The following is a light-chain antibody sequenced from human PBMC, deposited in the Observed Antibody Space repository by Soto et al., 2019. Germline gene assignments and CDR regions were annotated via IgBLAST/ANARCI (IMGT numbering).Light chain of an antibody. CDR1: QNVNNNY. CDR3: QQLGSSPRWT. V-gene: IGKV3-20*01. Sequence: ESVLTQSPGTLSLSPGERATLSCRASQNVNNNYLAWYQQKPGQSPRLLIYGASSRATGIPDRFSGSGSGTDFNLTISRLEPEDFAVYYCQQLGSSPRWTFGQGTKVEIK. CDR2: GAS. J-gene: IGKJ1*01.